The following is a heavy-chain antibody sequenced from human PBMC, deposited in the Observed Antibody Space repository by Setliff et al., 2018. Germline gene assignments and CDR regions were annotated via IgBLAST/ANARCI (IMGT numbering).Heavy chain of an antibody. CDR3: ARDPRDVYRRGGNC. J-gene: IGHJ4*02. Sequence: GGSLRLSCAASRFTCSNYWMSWVRQAPGKGLEWVANIKEDGSEKYYVDSVKGRFTISRDNAKNSLDLQMNSLRAEDTAMYYCARDPRDVYRRGGNCWGPGTLVTVSS. CDR2: IKEDGSEK. V-gene: IGHV3-7*03. CDR1: RFTCSNYW. D-gene: IGHD3-16*01.